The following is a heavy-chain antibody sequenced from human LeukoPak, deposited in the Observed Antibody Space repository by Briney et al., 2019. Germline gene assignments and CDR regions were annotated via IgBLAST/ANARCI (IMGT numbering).Heavy chain of an antibody. CDR1: GFIVSSDY. Sequence: GGSLRLSCAASGFIVSSDYMTWVRQAPGKGLEWVSVIYTSGGTFHADSVKGRFTLSRDNSKNTLYLQMSSLRVEDTAVYYCAELGITMIGGVWGKGTTVTISS. CDR2: IYTSGGT. J-gene: IGHJ6*04. CDR3: AELGITMIGGV. D-gene: IGHD3-10*02. V-gene: IGHV3-66*01.